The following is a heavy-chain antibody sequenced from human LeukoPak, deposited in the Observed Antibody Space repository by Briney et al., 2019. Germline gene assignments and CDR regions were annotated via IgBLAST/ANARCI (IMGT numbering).Heavy chain of an antibody. CDR3: ARGTIVGATDFDF. CDR2: INPNSGGT. J-gene: IGHJ4*02. V-gene: IGHV1-2*02. CDR1: GYTFTGYY. Sequence: ASVTVSCKASGYTFTGYYMHWVRQAPGQGLEWMGWINPNSGGTNYAQKFQGRVTITRDTSISTAYMELSRLRSDDTAVYYCARGTIVGATDFDFWGQGTLVTVSS. D-gene: IGHD1-26*01.